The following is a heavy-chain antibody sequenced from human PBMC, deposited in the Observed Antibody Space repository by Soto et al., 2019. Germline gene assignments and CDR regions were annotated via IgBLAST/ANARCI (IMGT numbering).Heavy chain of an antibody. D-gene: IGHD2-21*02. J-gene: IGHJ5*02. V-gene: IGHV1-18*01. Sequence: QVQLVQSGAEVKKPGASVKVSCKASGYTFTSYGLSWVRQAPGQGLEWMGWISAYNGNTNYAQKLQGRVAMTTDTSTSTAYMELRSLRSDDTAVYYCERYGSAEEYCGGDCSYGWFDPWGQGTLVTVSS. CDR3: ERYGSAEEYCGGDCSYGWFDP. CDR1: GYTFTSYG. CDR2: ISAYNGNT.